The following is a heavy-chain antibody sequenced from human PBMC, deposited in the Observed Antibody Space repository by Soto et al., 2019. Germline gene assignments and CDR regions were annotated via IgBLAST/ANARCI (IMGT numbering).Heavy chain of an antibody. CDR2: TYHRGST. V-gene: IGHV4-59*12. CDR1: GVSISSYF. CDR3: VRDGTKTLRDWFDP. D-gene: IGHD1-1*01. J-gene: IGHJ5*02. Sequence: SETLSLTCSVSGVSISSYFWSWIRQAPGRGLEWIGYTYHRGSTNYSPSLKSRVAISLDTSENQFSLKLRSVTAADTAVYYCVRDGTKTLRDWFDPWGQGISVTVSS.